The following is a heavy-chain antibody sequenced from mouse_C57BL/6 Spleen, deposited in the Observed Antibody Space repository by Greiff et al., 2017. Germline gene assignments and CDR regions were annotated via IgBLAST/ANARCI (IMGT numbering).Heavy chain of an antibody. D-gene: IGHD3-2*02. Sequence: QVQLQQPGAELVRPGSSVKLSCKASGYTFTSYWMAWVKQRPGQGLEWIGNIYPSDSETHYNQKFKDKATLTVDKSSSTAYMQLSSLTSEDSAVYYCAREDSSGYGYFDYWGQGTTLTVSS. CDR2: IYPSDSET. CDR3: AREDSSGYGYFDY. CDR1: GYTFTSYW. J-gene: IGHJ2*01. V-gene: IGHV1-61*01.